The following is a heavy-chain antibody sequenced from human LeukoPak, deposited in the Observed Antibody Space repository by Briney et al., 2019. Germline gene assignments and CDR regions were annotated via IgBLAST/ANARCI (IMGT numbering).Heavy chain of an antibody. V-gene: IGHV2-5*02. J-gene: IGHJ5*02. CDR1: GFSLSSRGVG. Sequence: SGPTLVKPTQTLTLTCTFSGFSLSSRGVGVGWIRQPPGKALEWLAYIYWDDDNRYSPSLKTRLTVTKDTSKNEVVLTMTNMDPADTGTYFCAHRLVREGAWFDPWGQGALVTVSS. D-gene: IGHD3-10*01. CDR2: IYWDDDN. CDR3: AHRLVREGAWFDP.